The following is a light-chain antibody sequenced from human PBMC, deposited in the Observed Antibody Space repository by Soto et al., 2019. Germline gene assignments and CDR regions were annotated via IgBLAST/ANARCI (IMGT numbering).Light chain of an antibody. V-gene: IGLV2-14*03. Sequence: QSVLTQPASVSGSPGQSITISCTGTSSDVGAYDHVSWYQQHPDKAPKLMIYEVSNRPSGVSNRFSGSKSVNTATLTISGLQADDEADYYCSSYTSSSTRVFGTGTKVTVL. J-gene: IGLJ1*01. CDR2: EVS. CDR3: SSYTSSSTRV. CDR1: SSDVGAYDH.